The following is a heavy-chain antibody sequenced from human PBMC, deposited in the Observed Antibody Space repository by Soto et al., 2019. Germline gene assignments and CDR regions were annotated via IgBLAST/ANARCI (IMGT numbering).Heavy chain of an antibody. CDR2: IIPIFGTA. V-gene: IGHV1-69*13. Sequence: SVKVSCKASGGTFSSYAISWVRQAPGQGLEWMGGIIPIFGTANYAQKFQGRVTITADESTSTAYMELSSLRSEDTAVYYCARDRGPGGYSYGSFDYWGQGXLVTVYS. CDR1: GGTFSSYA. CDR3: ARDRGPGGYSYGSFDY. D-gene: IGHD5-18*01. J-gene: IGHJ4*02.